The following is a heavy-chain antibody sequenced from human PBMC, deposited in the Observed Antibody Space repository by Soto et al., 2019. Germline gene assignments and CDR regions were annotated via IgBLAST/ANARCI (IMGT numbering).Heavy chain of an antibody. CDR3: ARGGGYCSSTSCGYYSYYMDV. V-gene: IGHV3-33*01. D-gene: IGHD2-2*01. CDR2: IWYDGSNK. CDR1: GFTFSSYG. Sequence: GRSLRLSCAASGFTFSSYGMHWVRQAPGKGLEWVAVIWYDGSNKYYADSVKGRFTISRDNSKNTLYLQMNSLRAEDTAVYYCARGGGYCSSTSCGYYSYYMDVWGEGRTVTVSS. J-gene: IGHJ6*03.